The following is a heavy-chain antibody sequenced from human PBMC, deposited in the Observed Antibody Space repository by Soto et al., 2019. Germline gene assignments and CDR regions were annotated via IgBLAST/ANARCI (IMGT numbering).Heavy chain of an antibody. CDR2: TYYRSKWYY. Sequence: SQTLSLTCAITGDSVSSNSAGWSWVRQSPSRGLEWLGRTYYRSKWYYEYAVSVRGRITINPDTSKNQYSLQLNSVTPEDTAVYFCARGEQYSGRIFDYWGQGNLFTVSS. CDR3: ARGEQYSGRIFDY. J-gene: IGHJ4*01. CDR1: GDSVSSNSAG. D-gene: IGHD1-26*01. V-gene: IGHV6-1*01.